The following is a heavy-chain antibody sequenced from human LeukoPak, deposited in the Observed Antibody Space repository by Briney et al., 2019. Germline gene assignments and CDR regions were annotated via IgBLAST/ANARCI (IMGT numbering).Heavy chain of an antibody. CDR2: IKGEVDGGTT. Sequence: AGGSLRLSCAGSGFTFTNAWMSWVRQAPGKGLEWVGRIKGEVDGGTTDYAAPVKGRFTISRDNSKNTMYLEMSSLKTEDTAVYYCTPGYSYGSYFDYWGQGTLVTVSS. D-gene: IGHD5-18*01. CDR1: GFTFTNAW. V-gene: IGHV3-15*01. CDR3: TPGYSYGSYFDY. J-gene: IGHJ4*02.